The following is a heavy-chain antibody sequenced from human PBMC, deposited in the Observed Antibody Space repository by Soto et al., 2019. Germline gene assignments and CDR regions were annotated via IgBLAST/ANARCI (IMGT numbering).Heavy chain of an antibody. V-gene: IGHV2-5*02. CDR3: ALPLNAGGYFDS. CDR1: GFSLSTAGVG. CDR2: IYWDDDK. D-gene: IGHD3-10*01. Sequence: QITLRESGPTLVKPTQTLTLTCTFSGFSLSTAGVGVGWIRQPPGKALEWLALIYWDDDKRYSPSLKSRLTITKHTSKNQVVLTMTNMDPVDAATYYCALPLNAGGYFDSWSQGTLVTVSS. J-gene: IGHJ4*02.